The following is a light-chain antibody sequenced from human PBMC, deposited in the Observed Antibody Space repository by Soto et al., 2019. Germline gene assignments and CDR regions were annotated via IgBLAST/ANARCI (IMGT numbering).Light chain of an antibody. CDR1: QHIRND. J-gene: IGKJ1*01. Sequence: AIRMTQSPSSLSASVGDRVTITCRASQHIRNDLGWYQQKPGKAPKLLIYSSSTLQSGVPSRFNGNGSGTDFTLSISSLQPEDFATYYCLQDYAFPWTFGQGTNVEVK. CDR2: SSS. V-gene: IGKV1-6*01. CDR3: LQDYAFPWT.